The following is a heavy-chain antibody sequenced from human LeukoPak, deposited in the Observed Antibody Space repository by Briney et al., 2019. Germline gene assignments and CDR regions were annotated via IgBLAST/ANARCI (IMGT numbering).Heavy chain of an antibody. V-gene: IGHV3-21*01. CDR1: GFTFSSYS. D-gene: IGHD3-10*01. CDR2: ISSSSSYI. CDR3: ARDLKTSYGSGSYPRDNWFDP. J-gene: IGHJ5*02. Sequence: GGSLRLSCAASGFTFSSYSMNWVRQAPGKGLEWVSSISSSSSYIYYADSVKGRFTISRDNAKNSLYLQMNSLGAEDTAVYYCARDLKTSYGSGSYPRDNWFDPWGQGTLVTVSS.